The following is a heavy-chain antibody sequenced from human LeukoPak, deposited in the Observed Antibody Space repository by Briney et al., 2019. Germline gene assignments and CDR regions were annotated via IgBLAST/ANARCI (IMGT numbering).Heavy chain of an antibody. Sequence: SETLSLTCGVYGGSFNDYHWSWIRQSPGKGLEWIGEINHSGSTNYNPSLKRRVTILVDTSKMEFSLKLSSVTAADTAVYYCARVGYYYYMDVWGKGTTVTVSS. CDR1: GGSFNDYH. CDR2: INHSGST. J-gene: IGHJ6*03. V-gene: IGHV4-34*01. CDR3: ARVGYYYYMDV.